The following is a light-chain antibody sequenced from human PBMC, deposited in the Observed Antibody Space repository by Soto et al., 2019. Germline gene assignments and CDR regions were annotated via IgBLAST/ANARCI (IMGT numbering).Light chain of an antibody. CDR2: GAS. CDR1: QSVSSNY. Sequence: EIVLTQSPGTLSLSPGERVTLSCRATQSVSSNYLAWYQQKSGQAPRLLIYGASSRATGIPDRFSGGGSGTDFTLTITRLEPEDFAVYFCLQYGGLPRTFGQGTKVDIK. J-gene: IGKJ1*01. V-gene: IGKV3-20*01. CDR3: LQYGGLPRT.